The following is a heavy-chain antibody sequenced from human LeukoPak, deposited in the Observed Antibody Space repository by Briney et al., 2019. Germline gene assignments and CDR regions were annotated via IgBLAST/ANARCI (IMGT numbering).Heavy chain of an antibody. CDR3: ARGPRRILTIFGVASGFDP. Sequence: VASVKVSCKASGYTFTSYYMHWVRQAPGQGLEWMGIINPSGGSTSYAQKFQGRVTMTRDTSTSTVYMELSSLRSEDTAVYYCARGPRRILTIFGVASGFDPWGQGTLVTVSS. V-gene: IGHV1-46*01. CDR2: INPSGGST. CDR1: GYTFTSYY. J-gene: IGHJ5*02. D-gene: IGHD3-3*01.